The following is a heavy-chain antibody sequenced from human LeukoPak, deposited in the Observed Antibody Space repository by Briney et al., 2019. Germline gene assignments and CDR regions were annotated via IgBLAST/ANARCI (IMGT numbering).Heavy chain of an antibody. CDR3: ARSGGMDV. Sequence: GGSLRLSCAASGFTFSSYAMTWVRQAPGKGLEWVSAISPSSDNTYHADSMKGRFTISRDNSKNTLYLQMNSLRAEDTALYFCARSGGMDVWGQGTTVTVSS. CDR2: ISPSSDNT. V-gene: IGHV3-23*01. J-gene: IGHJ6*02. D-gene: IGHD3-10*01. CDR1: GFTFSSYA.